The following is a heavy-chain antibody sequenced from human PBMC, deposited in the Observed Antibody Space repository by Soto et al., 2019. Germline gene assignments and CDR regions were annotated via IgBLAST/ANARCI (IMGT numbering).Heavy chain of an antibody. CDR3: ARGGGYESSDY. Sequence: SETLSLTCTVSGASISYGGFSCSWIRQSPGKGLEWIGYISHLESTYFHPSFKSRLTMSIDRTRNQFSLKLSSVTAADRAVYYCARGGGYESSDYWGQGVLVTVSS. CDR2: ISHLEST. CDR1: GASISYGGFS. V-gene: IGHV4-30-2*06. J-gene: IGHJ4*02. D-gene: IGHD5-12*01.